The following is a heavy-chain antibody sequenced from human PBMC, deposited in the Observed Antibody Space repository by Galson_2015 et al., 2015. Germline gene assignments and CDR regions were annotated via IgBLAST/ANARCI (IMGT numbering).Heavy chain of an antibody. J-gene: IGHJ5*02. V-gene: IGHV3-23*01. CDR3: AKDQPHYYDSSGYYSP. Sequence: SLRLSCAASGFTFSSYAMSWVRQAPGKGLEWVSAVSGSGGSTYYADSVKGRFTISRDNSKNTLYLQMNSLRAEDTAVYYCAKDQPHYYDSSGYYSPWGQGTLATVSS. CDR2: VSGSGGST. D-gene: IGHD3-22*01. CDR1: GFTFSSYA.